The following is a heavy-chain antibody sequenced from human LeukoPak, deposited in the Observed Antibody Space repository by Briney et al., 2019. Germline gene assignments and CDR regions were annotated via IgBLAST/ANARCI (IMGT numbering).Heavy chain of an antibody. CDR3: ARGRITVFGVVTTPSYYYYYMDV. J-gene: IGHJ6*03. Sequence: PSETLSLTCAVYGGSFSNFYWVWIRQPPGKGLEWIGELSPSGATKYNPSLKSRVTMSLDTSNNHFSLRLSSVTAADTAVYYCARGRITVFGVVTTPSYYYYYMDVWANGTTVAVSS. V-gene: IGHV4-34*01. CDR2: LSPSGAT. CDR1: GGSFSNFY. D-gene: IGHD3-3*01.